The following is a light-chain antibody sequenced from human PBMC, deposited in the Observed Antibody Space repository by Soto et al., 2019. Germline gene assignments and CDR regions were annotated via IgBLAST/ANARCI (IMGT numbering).Light chain of an antibody. CDR2: AAS. CDR1: QSIMSS. CDR3: QQYYSYPWT. Sequence: DIQVTQSXSTLSASVGDRVTITCRVCQSIMSSLNWXQQQXGXAPXXXXYAASSLQRGGPSRFSGSGSVTDFTRTISCLQSEDFATYYGQQYYSYPWTFGQGTKVDIK. V-gene: IGKV1-39*01. J-gene: IGKJ1*01.